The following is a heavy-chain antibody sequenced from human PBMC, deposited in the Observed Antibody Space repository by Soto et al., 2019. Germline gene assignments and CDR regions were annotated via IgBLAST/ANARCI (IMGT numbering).Heavy chain of an antibody. D-gene: IGHD6-13*01. Sequence: SETLSLTCTVSGGSISSSNYYWGWIRQPPGKGLEWIGTIYYSGSTYYNPSLKSRVTISVDTSKNQFSLKLSSVTAADTAVYYCARHNWPIAERWFDPWGQGTLVTVSS. J-gene: IGHJ5*02. CDR3: ARHNWPIAERWFDP. CDR2: IYYSGST. CDR1: GGSISSSNYY. V-gene: IGHV4-39*01.